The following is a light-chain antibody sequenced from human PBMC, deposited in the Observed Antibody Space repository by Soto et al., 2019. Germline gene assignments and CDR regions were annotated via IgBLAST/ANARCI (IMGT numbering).Light chain of an antibody. CDR1: QSVSSSSY. CDR2: GGS. J-gene: IGKJ2*01. CDR3: RQYGSLPSYT. V-gene: IGKV3-20*01. Sequence: EIVLTQSPGTLSLSPGERATLSCRASQSVSSSSYLAWYQQKPGQAPRLLIYGGSSRATGIPDRFSGSGSATDVTLTISRLEPDDFAVYCCRQYGSLPSYTFGQGNKLEIK.